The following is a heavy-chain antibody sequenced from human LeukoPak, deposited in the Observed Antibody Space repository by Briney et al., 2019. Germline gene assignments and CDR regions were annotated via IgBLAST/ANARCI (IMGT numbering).Heavy chain of an antibody. CDR2: MNPNSDNT. V-gene: IGHV1-8*01. D-gene: IGHD3-22*01. Sequence: ASVKVSCKASGYTFTSYDINWVRQATGQGLEWMGWMNPNSDNTGYARKFQGRVTITRNTSISTAYMELSSLRSEDTAVYYCARVYDSSGHSPIDYWGQGTLVTVSS. CDR1: GYTFTSYD. J-gene: IGHJ4*02. CDR3: ARVYDSSGHSPIDY.